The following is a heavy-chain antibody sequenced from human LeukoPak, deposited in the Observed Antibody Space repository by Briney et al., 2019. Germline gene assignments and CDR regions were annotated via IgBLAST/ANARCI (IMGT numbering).Heavy chain of an antibody. J-gene: IGHJ6*03. V-gene: IGHV1-18*01. D-gene: IGHD4/OR15-4a*01. Sequence: ASVKVSCRASGYTFTSFGVSWVRQAPGQGLEWMGWISTYNGNIKSAQRVQERVTLTTDTSTSTAYMELRSLRSDDTAVYYCARRVLQRHMVYYMDVWGTGTPVTVSS. CDR2: ISTYNGNI. CDR1: GYTFTSFG. CDR3: ARRVLQRHMVYYMDV.